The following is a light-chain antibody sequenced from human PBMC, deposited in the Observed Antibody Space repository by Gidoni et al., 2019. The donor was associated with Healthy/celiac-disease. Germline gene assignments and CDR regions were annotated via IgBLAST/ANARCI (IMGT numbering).Light chain of an antibody. CDR1: QSVSSY. V-gene: IGKV3-11*01. Sequence: EIVLTQSPATLSLSPGERATLPGRASQSVSSYLAWYQQKPGQAPRLLIYDASNRATGIPARFSGSGSGTDFTLTISSLEPEDFAVYYCQQRSNWPPFTFGPGTKVDIK. CDR2: DAS. CDR3: QQRSNWPPFT. J-gene: IGKJ3*01.